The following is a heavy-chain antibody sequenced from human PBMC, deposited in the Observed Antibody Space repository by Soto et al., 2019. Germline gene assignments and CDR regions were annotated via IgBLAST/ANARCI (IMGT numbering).Heavy chain of an antibody. CDR1: GFTFNTYN. J-gene: IGHJ4*02. V-gene: IGHV3-48*02. Sequence: PGGSLRLSCTASGFTFNTYNMNWVRQAPGKGLEWVSYISSSSHTIKYADSVEGRFTVSRDNGKKSLYLQMNSLRDEDTAVYFCAREISLSAGSYFDYWGQGTLVTVSS. CDR2: ISSSSHTI. CDR3: AREISLSAGSYFDY. D-gene: IGHD3-10*01.